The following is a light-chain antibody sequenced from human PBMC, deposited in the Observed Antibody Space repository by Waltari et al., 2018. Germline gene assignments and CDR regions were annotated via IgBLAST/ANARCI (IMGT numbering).Light chain of an antibody. CDR1: QIVLYNSNDKNY. Sequence: DIVMTQSPDPLAVFLGEWATINCKSSQIVLYNSNDKNYLAWYQQKPGQPPKLLIYWASTRESGVPDLFSGSGSGTDFTLTIRSLRAEDVAVYYCQQYYRSRTFGQGTKVEIK. CDR3: QQYYRSRT. V-gene: IGKV4-1*01. J-gene: IGKJ1*01. CDR2: WAS.